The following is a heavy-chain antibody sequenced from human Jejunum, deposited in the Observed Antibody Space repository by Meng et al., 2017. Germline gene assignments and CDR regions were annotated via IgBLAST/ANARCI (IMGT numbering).Heavy chain of an antibody. V-gene: IGHV4-61*08. Sequence: QVQLQESGPGLLRPSETLSLICAVSGGPVSSSGYQWGWIRQPPGKGLEWIGYASTNYNPSLKSRVTISVDTSKNQFSLKLTSVTAADTAVYYCARDHWGSLDYWGQGVLVTVSS. CDR3: ARDHWGSLDY. CDR2: AST. J-gene: IGHJ4*02. D-gene: IGHD7-27*01. CDR1: GGPVSSSGYQ.